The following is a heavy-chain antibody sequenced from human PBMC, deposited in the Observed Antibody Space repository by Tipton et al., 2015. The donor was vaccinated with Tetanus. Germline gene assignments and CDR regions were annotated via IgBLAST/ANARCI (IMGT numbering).Heavy chain of an antibody. Sequence: LRLSCAVYGGSSSAYYWSWIRQSPGKGLEWIGEINHSESTTYSPSFKSRVTISVDTPKNQFSLKLTSLTVADTAVYYCARGGSYSYGPRGFDLWGRGTLVTVSS. CDR1: GGSSSAYY. V-gene: IGHV4-34*01. CDR3: ARGGSYSYGPRGFDL. J-gene: IGHJ2*01. CDR2: INHSEST. D-gene: IGHD5-18*01.